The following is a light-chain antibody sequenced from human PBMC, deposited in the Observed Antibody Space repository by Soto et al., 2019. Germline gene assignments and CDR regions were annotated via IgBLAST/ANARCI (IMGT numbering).Light chain of an antibody. CDR2: SNY. CDR3: AAWDDSLSGLYV. V-gene: IGLV1-47*02. CDR1: SSNIGSNY. J-gene: IGLJ1*01. Sequence: QSVLTQPPSASGTPGQRVTISCSGSSSNIGSNYVFWYQQLPGTAPKLLIYSNYQRPSGVPDRYSGSNSGASASLAISGLRSEDEADYYCAAWDDSLSGLYVFGTGTKLTVL.